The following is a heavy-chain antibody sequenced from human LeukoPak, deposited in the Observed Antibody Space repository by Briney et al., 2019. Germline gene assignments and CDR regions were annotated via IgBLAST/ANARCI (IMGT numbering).Heavy chain of an antibody. V-gene: IGHV4-34*01. CDR2: INHSGST. CDR1: GGSFSGYY. D-gene: IGHD2-2*01. Sequence: SETLSLICAVYGGSFSGYYWSWIRQPPGKGLEWIGEINHSGSTNYNPSLKSRVTISVDTSKNQFSLMLSSVTAADTAVYYCARGKTQCSSTSCPYFDYWGQGTLVTVSS. J-gene: IGHJ4*02. CDR3: ARGKTQCSSTSCPYFDY.